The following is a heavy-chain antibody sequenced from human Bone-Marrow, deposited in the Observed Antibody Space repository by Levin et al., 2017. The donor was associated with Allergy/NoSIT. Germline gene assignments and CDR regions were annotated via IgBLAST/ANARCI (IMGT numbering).Heavy chain of an antibody. CDR1: GGTFSSYA. V-gene: IGHV1-69*06. Sequence: ASVKVSCKASGGTFSSYAISWVRQAPGQGLEWMGGIIPIFGTANYAQKFQGRVTITADKSTSTAYMELSSLRSEDTAVYYCARDVGYSSSWYDPRGGGTDWGQGTLVTVSS. CDR2: IIPIFGTA. CDR3: ARDVGYSSSWYDPRGGGTD. J-gene: IGHJ4*02. D-gene: IGHD6-13*01.